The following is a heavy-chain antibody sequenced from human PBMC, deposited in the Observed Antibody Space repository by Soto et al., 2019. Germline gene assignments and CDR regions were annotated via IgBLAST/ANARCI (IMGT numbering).Heavy chain of an antibody. V-gene: IGHV1-69*01. CDR2: IIPIFGTA. CDR1: GGTFSSYA. J-gene: IGHJ6*02. D-gene: IGHD2-2*01. CDR3: ARIKYCSSTSCYGYYYYGMDV. Sequence: QVQLVQSGAEVKKPGSSAKVSCKASGGTFSSYAISWVRQAPGQGLEWMGGIIPIFGTANYAQKFQGRVTITADESTSTAYMELSSLRSEDTAVYYCARIKYCSSTSCYGYYYYGMDVWGQGTTVTVSS.